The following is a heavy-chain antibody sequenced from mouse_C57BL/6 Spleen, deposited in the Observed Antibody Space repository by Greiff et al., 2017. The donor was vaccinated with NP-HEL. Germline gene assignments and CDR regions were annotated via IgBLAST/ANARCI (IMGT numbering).Heavy chain of an antibody. CDR1: GYSFTSYY. J-gene: IGHJ4*01. CDR2: IYPGSGNT. D-gene: IGHD2-3*01. V-gene: IGHV1-66*01. Sequence: VQLQQSGPELVKPGASVKISCKASGYSFTSYYIHWVKQRPGQGLEWIGWIYPGSGNTKYNEKFKGKATLTADTSSSTAYMQLSSLTSEDSAVYYCAKVYDGYYYAMDYWGQGTSVTVSS. CDR3: AKVYDGYYYAMDY.